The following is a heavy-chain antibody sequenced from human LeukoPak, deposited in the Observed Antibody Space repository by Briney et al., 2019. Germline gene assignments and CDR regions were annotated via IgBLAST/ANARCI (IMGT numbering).Heavy chain of an antibody. J-gene: IGHJ4*02. Sequence: SETLSLTCTVSGDSLSSSTYSWGWIRQPPGKGLEWIGNIYYSGNTYYNPSLKSRVTISVDRSKNQFSLKLSSVTAADTAVYYCARGVAAAARELDNWGQGTLVTVSS. V-gene: IGHV4-39*07. CDR3: ARGVAAAARELDN. CDR1: GDSLSSSTYS. CDR2: IYYSGNT. D-gene: IGHD6-13*01.